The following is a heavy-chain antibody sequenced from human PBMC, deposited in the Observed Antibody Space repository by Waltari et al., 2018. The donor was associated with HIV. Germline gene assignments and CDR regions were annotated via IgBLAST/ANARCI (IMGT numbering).Heavy chain of an antibody. CDR1: GYTFTSYG. Sequence: QVPLVQSGAEVKKPGASVKVSCKASGYTFTSYGISWLRQAPGQGLEWMGWISAYNGNTNYAQKLQGRVTMTTDTSTSTAHMELRSLRSDDTAVYYCARDLKGGFGESAPFDYWGQGTLVTVSS. CDR2: ISAYNGNT. D-gene: IGHD3-10*01. CDR3: ARDLKGGFGESAPFDY. J-gene: IGHJ4*02. V-gene: IGHV1-18*01.